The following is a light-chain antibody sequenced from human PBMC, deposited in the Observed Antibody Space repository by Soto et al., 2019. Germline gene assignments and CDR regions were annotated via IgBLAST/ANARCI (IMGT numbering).Light chain of an antibody. CDR3: HQYDNLPWT. CDR1: QDISNY. CDR2: DAS. Sequence: DIQMTQTPSSLSASVGDRVTITCQASQDISNYLNWYQQKPGKAPKLLIYDASNLETGVPSMFSGSGSGTDFTFTISSLQPEDIATYYCHQYDNLPWTFGQGTKVEIK. V-gene: IGKV1-33*01. J-gene: IGKJ1*01.